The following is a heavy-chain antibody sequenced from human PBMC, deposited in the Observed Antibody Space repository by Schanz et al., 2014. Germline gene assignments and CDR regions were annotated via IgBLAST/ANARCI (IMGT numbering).Heavy chain of an antibody. CDR3: AKYGGGYSYGFVEY. CDR2: ISYDGSSK. V-gene: IGHV3-30*04. J-gene: IGHJ4*02. D-gene: IGHD5-18*01. Sequence: VKLVESGGGLVQPGGSLRLSCAASGFTFNSYAFHWVRQAPGKGLEWVALISYDGSSKNHADSVQGRFTISRDNSKNALYLQMDSLRAEDTAVYYCAKYGGGYSYGFVEYWGQGILVTVSS. CDR1: GFTFNSYA.